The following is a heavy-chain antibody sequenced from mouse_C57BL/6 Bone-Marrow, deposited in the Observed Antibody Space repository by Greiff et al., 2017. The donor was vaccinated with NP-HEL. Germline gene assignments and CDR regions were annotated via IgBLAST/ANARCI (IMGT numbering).Heavy chain of an antibody. D-gene: IGHD2-1*01. Sequence: QVQLQQSGAELARPGASVTMSCKASGYTFTSYTMHWVKQRPGQGLEWIGYINPSSGYTKYNQKFKDKATLTADKSSSTAYMQLSSLTSEDSAVYYCARDGNYDYFDYWGQGTTLTVSS. CDR1: GYTFTSYT. CDR3: ARDGNYDYFDY. CDR2: INPSSGYT. V-gene: IGHV1-4*01. J-gene: IGHJ2*01.